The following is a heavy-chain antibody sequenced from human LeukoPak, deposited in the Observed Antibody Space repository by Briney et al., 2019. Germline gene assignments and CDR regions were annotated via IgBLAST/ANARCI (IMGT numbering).Heavy chain of an antibody. CDR3: AKGSSGYFFDL. V-gene: IGHV3-23*01. Sequence: GGSLRLSWEASGFIFNNYGLVWVRKAPGKGLEWVSAISNDGGGTTYADFVKGRFSVSRDNSKNTLFLQMNSLRAEDTALYYCAKGSSGYFFDLWGQGTLVTVSS. CDR2: ISNDGGGT. D-gene: IGHD3-22*01. CDR1: GFIFNNYG. J-gene: IGHJ4*02.